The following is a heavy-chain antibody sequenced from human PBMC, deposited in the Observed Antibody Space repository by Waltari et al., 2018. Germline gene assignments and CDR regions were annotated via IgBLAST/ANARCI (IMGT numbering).Heavy chain of an antibody. CDR1: GGSISSGSYY. D-gene: IGHD1-26*01. J-gene: IGHJ3*02. V-gene: IGHV4-61*09. CDR2: IHTSGST. CDR3: ARAWISLILGATSAFDI. Sequence: QVQLQESGPGLVKPSQTLSLTCTVSGGSISSGSYYWSWIRQPAGKGLEWIGYIHTSGSTNYNPSRKSRAAISVDTSKNQFSLTLSSVTAADTAVYYCARAWISLILGATSAFDIWGQGTMVTVS.